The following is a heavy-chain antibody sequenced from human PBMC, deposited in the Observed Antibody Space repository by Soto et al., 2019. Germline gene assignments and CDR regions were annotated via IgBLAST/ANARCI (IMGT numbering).Heavy chain of an antibody. CDR3: ARGCHCGADLCQGDRLDS. J-gene: IGHJ4*02. CDR1: GFTFSNYG. D-gene: IGHD2-21*01. CDR2: IWYDASSQ. V-gene: IGHV3-33*01. Sequence: QVHLVESGGGVVQPGGSLRLSCAASGFTFSNYGMHWVRQAPGKGLEWVAVIWYDASSQYYVDSVRGRFTISRDNSKKSLYLQRRNLRPEDTAVYVWARGCHCGADLCQGDRLDSWGQGARVSVSS.